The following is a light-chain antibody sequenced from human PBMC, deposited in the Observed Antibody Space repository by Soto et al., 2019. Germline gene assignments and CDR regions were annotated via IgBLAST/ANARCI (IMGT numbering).Light chain of an antibody. J-gene: IGLJ1*01. CDR2: EVT. Sequence: SVLPKPPSVSGSPGQSVTISCTGTSSDVGKYDRVSWYQQPPGTAPKLIIYEVTNRPSGVPARFSGSKSGNTASLTISGLQAEDEAEYYCSSYTSSSRYVFGTGTKVTVL. CDR3: SSYTSSSRYV. V-gene: IGLV2-18*02. CDR1: SSDVGKYDR.